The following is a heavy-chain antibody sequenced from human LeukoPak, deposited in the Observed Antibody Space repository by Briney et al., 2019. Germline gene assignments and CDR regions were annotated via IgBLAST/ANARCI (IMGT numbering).Heavy chain of an antibody. Sequence: GGSLRLSCAASGFTFSSYSMNWVRQAPGKGLEWVSSISSSSSYIYYADSVKGRFTISRDNAKNSLYLQMNSLRAEDTAVYYCARDKDIVATEFDYWGQGTLVTVSS. CDR1: GFTFSSYS. D-gene: IGHD5-12*01. J-gene: IGHJ4*02. CDR3: ARDKDIVATEFDY. CDR2: ISSSSSYI. V-gene: IGHV3-21*01.